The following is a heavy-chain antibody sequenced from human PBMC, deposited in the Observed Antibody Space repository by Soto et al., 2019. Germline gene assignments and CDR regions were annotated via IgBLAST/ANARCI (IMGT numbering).Heavy chain of an antibody. CDR3: ARDFHYYDSSGYWNWFDP. D-gene: IGHD3-22*01. J-gene: IGHJ5*02. V-gene: IGHV4-59*01. CDR1: GGSISSYY. CDR2: IYYSGST. Sequence: KTSETLSLTCTVSGGSISSYYWSWIRQPPGKGLEWIGYIYYSGSTNYNPSLKSRVTISVDTSKNQFSLKLSSVTAADTAVYYCARDFHYYDSSGYWNWFDPWGQGTLVTVSS.